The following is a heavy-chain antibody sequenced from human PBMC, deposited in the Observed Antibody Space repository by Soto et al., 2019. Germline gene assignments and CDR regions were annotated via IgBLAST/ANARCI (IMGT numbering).Heavy chain of an antibody. J-gene: IGHJ4*02. V-gene: IGHV3-23*01. CDR2: MTGSGGST. Sequence: LRLSCAASGFTFSTYAMAWVRQAPGKGLEWVSAMTGSGGSTYYGDSVKSRFTISRDNSKNTLYLQMTSLRVEDTAIYYCARRQCCDDCYSHYLDYWGQGAQVTVSS. D-gene: IGHD2-21*02. CDR3: ARRQCCDDCYSHYLDY. CDR1: GFTFSTYA.